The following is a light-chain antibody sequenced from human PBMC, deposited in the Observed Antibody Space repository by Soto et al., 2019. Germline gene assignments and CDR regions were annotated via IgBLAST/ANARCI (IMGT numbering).Light chain of an antibody. CDR1: SSNIGSNT. CDR3: AAWDDSLNGFV. V-gene: IGLV1-44*01. Sequence: QSVLTQPPSASGTPGQRVTISCSGSSSNIGSNTVSWYQQLPGTAPKLLIYSNNQRPSGVPDRFSGSKSGTSASLAISGLESDDEADYYCAAWDDSLNGFVFGTGTKVTVL. J-gene: IGLJ1*01. CDR2: SNN.